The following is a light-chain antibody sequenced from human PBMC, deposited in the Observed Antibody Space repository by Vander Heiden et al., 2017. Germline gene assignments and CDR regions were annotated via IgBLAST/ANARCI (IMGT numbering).Light chain of an antibody. Sequence: GQSLTISCTGTSSDVGGYNYVSWYQQHPGKAPKLMIYDVSNRPSGVSNRFSGSKSGNTASLTISGRQAEDEADYYCSSYTSSSTLVFGGGTKLTVL. J-gene: IGLJ2*01. CDR2: DVS. CDR1: SSDVGGYNY. CDR3: SSYTSSSTLV. V-gene: IGLV2-14*04.